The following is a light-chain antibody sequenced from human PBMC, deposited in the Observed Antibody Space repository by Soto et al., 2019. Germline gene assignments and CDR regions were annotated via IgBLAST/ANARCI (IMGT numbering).Light chain of an antibody. Sequence: VLTQSPGTLSLSPGERATLSCRSSQRASTYLAWYQQKPGQAPRLVMYGASNRATDIPDRVTGSGSGTDFTLTISSLEPEDFAVYYCQQYETSPWTFGQGTRVEMK. V-gene: IGKV3-20*01. CDR2: GAS. CDR3: QQYETSPWT. J-gene: IGKJ1*01. CDR1: QRASTY.